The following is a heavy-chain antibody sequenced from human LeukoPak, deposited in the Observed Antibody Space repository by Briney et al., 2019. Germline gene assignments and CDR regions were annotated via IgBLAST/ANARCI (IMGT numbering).Heavy chain of an antibody. V-gene: IGHV3-66*01. D-gene: IGHD4-17*01. CDR1: EFSVGSNY. CDR2: IYSGGST. CDR3: ARDLGGYGDYGTNFGY. J-gene: IGHJ4*02. Sequence: GGSLRLSCAASEFSVGSNYMTWVRQAPGKGLEWVSLIYSGGSTYYADSVKGRFTISRHNAKRSLYLQMNSLRAEDTAVYYCARDLGGYGDYGTNFGYWGQGTLVTVSS.